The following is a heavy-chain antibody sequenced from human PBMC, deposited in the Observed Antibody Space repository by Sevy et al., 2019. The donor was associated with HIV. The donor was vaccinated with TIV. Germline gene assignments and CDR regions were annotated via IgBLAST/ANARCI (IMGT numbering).Heavy chain of an antibody. V-gene: IGHV3-48*02. J-gene: IGHJ4*02. CDR2: ISNGGSTT. CDR1: GFRFNYHN. D-gene: IGHD6-25*01. Sequence: GGSLRLSCAASGFRFNYHNMNWVRQAPGKGLEWISYISNGGSTTYLADSVRDRFAISRDNVKYSLFLEMDNLTDEDTAVYYYAREGNRERQTIPLVSWGRGIQVTVSS. CDR3: AREGNRERQTIPLVS.